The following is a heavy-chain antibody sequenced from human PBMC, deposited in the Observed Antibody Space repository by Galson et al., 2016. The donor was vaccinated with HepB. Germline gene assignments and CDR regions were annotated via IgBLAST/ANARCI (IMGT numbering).Heavy chain of an antibody. CDR1: GFTFSSYG. D-gene: IGHD2-21*02. CDR2: ISYDGSNK. CDR3: ATGPSSTAAIRDY. V-gene: IGHV3-30*03. J-gene: IGHJ4*02. Sequence: SLRLSCAASGFTFSSYGMHWVRQAPGKGLEWVAVISYDGSNKYYADSVKGRFTISRDNSKNTLYLQMNSQRAEDTAVYYCATGPSSTAAIRDYWGQGTLVTVSS.